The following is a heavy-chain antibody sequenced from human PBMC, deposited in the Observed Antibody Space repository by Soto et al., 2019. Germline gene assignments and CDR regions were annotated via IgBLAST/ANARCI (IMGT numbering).Heavy chain of an antibody. D-gene: IGHD2-15*01. V-gene: IGHV2-5*02. CDR3: VRCLQPFDS. CDR1: GFSLSTSGVG. Sequence: QITLKESGPTLVKPTQTLTLTCTFSGFSLSTSGVGVGWIRQPPGKALEWLALIYWDDDKRYSPSLKSRLTITKDTAKNQVVLTMTTIDPVDTATYYCVRCLQPFDSWGQGTLVTVSS. J-gene: IGHJ4*02. CDR2: IYWDDDK.